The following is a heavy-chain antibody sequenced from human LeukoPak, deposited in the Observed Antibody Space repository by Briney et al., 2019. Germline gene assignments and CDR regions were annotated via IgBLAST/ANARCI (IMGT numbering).Heavy chain of an antibody. V-gene: IGHV3-11*01. CDR2: INIGGTNT. CDR3: ATDSAGFDT. Sequence: GGSLRLSCAASGFTFSDYYMSWIRQAPGKGLEWLSYINIGGTNTHYADSVKGRFTISRDNAKKSLYLEMTNLRAEDTAVYYCATDSAGFDTWGQGVLVTVSS. J-gene: IGHJ5*02. CDR1: GFTFSDYY.